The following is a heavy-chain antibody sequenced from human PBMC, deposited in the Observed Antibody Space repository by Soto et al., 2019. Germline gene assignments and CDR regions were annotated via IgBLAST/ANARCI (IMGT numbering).Heavy chain of an antibody. Sequence: SLTCPISGDSVSSNSAAWNWISQSPSRGLEWLGRTYYRSKWYNDYAVSVKSRITINPDTSKNQFSLQLNSVTPEDTAVYYCARVITGTLGAFDIWGQGTMVTVSS. CDR1: GDSVSSNSAA. CDR3: ARVITGTLGAFDI. V-gene: IGHV6-1*01. CDR2: TYYRSKWYN. J-gene: IGHJ3*02. D-gene: IGHD1-20*01.